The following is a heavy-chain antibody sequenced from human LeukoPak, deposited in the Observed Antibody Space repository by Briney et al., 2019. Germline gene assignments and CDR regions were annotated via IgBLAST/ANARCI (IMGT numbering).Heavy chain of an antibody. CDR1: GFTFSSYW. J-gene: IGHJ4*02. V-gene: IGHV3-7*01. D-gene: IGHD3-22*01. Sequence: GGSLRLSCAASGFTFSSYWMTWVRQAPGKGLEWVAHVKPDGSEKSYVDSVKGRFTISRDNAQNSLYLQMNSLRAEDTAVYYCARDRGYYVFDYWGQGTLVAVSS. CDR2: VKPDGSEK. CDR3: ARDRGYYVFDY.